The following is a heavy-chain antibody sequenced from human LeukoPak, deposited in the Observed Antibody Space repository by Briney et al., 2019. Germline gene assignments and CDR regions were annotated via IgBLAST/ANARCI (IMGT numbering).Heavy chain of an antibody. CDR3: ARVSCSGTNCYHGGFDY. J-gene: IGHJ4*02. D-gene: IGHD2-2*01. CDR2: IIPNSGGT. V-gene: IGHV1-2*02. Sequence: ASVKVSCKASGYTFTSYYIHWVRQAPGQGLEWMGWIIPNSGGTSYAQKFQGRVTMTRDTSINTAYMELSSLRSDDTAIYSCARVSCSGTNCYHGGFDYWGQGTLATVSS. CDR1: GYTFTSYY.